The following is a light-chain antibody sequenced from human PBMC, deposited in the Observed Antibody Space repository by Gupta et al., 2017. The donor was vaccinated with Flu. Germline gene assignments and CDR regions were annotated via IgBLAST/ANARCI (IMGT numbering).Light chain of an antibody. CDR1: HSVSSY. CDR2: GAS. J-gene: IGKJ2*01. CDR3: EQEDSSPYT. V-gene: IGKV1-8*01. Sequence: AIRMTQSPPSFSASTGDRVTITCRASHSVSSYVAWYQQKPGKVPKLLTYGASTLQSGVPSRFSGSGSGTDFTLTISWLQSEDLATYYCEQEDSSPYTFGQGTKLEIK.